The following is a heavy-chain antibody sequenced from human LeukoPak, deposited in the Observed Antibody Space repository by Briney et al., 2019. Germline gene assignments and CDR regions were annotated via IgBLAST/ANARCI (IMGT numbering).Heavy chain of an antibody. CDR1: GFTFSSYA. V-gene: IGHV3-23*01. J-gene: IGHJ4*02. CDR2: ISGSGGST. Sequence: GGSLRLSCAASGFTFSSYAMRWVRQAPGKGLEWVSAISGSGGSTYYADSVKGRFTISRDNSKNPLYLQMNSLRAEDTAVYYCAKSIYGDYGDYWGQGTLVTVSS. CDR3: AKSIYGDYGDY. D-gene: IGHD4-17*01.